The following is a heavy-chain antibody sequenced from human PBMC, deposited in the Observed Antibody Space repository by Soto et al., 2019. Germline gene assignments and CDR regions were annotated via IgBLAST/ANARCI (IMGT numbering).Heavy chain of an antibody. CDR1: GVTMSYGAYS. CDR3: TREQSDDNYFDP. J-gene: IGHJ5*02. CDR2: ISHLETT. D-gene: IGHD6-19*01. Sequence: SETLSLTCSVSGVTMSYGAYSWSWIRQSPGKGLEWLGYISHLETTYYNPSLKSRVTISLDKSKSQFSLRLISVTAADTAVYYCTREQSDDNYFDPWGQGTLVTVSS. V-gene: IGHV4-30-2*06.